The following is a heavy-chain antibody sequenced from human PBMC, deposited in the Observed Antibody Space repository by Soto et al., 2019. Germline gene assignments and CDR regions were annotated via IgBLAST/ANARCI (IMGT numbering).Heavy chain of an antibody. J-gene: IGHJ6*02. CDR3: AISSSYYYYGMDV. V-gene: IGHV5-51*01. CDR2: IYPGDSDT. CDR1: GYSFTSYW. D-gene: IGHD6-13*01. Sequence: GESLKISCNGSGYSFTSYWIGWVIHMPGKGLEWMGIIYPGDSDTRYSPSFQGQVTISADKSISTAYLQWSGLKASDAAMYYCAISSSYYYYGMDVWGQGTTVTVSS.